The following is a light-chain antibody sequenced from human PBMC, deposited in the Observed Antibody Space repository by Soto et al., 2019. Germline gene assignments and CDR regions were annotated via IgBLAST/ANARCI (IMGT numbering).Light chain of an antibody. CDR2: AVN. V-gene: IGLV2-14*03. CDR3: ISYTDRQSYL. Sequence: QSVLTQPASVSGSPGQSITISCSGTSSDIGSYNHVAWYQQFPGKSPKLMIYAVNDRPPGVSDRFSGSKSGITASLTISGLQTEDEADYYCISYTDRQSYLFGTGTKLTVL. CDR1: SSDIGSYNH. J-gene: IGLJ1*01.